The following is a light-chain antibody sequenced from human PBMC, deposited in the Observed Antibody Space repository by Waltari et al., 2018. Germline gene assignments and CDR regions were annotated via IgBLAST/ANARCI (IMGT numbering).Light chain of an antibody. V-gene: IGKV4-1*01. CDR3: QQYYSTPYT. Sequence: DIVMTQSPDSLAVSLGERATINCKSSRSVLYSSNNQNYLAWFQQKPGQPPHLLIYWASTRESGVPDRFSGSGSGTDFTLTISSLLAEDVAVYYCQQYYSTPYTFGQGTKLEIK. CDR2: WAS. CDR1: RSVLYSSNNQNY. J-gene: IGKJ2*01.